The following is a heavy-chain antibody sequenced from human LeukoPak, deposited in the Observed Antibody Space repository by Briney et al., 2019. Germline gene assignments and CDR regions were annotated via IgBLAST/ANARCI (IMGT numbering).Heavy chain of an antibody. CDR3: SSRYCSGGRCYFY. Sequence: GGSLKLSCAASGFSFSGSAMHWVRQASGKGLEWVGRIRSKVNSYATAYAESVKGRFTISRDDSKNTAHQQMNSLKTEDTAVYYCSSRYCSGGRCYFYWGQGTLVSVSS. D-gene: IGHD2-15*01. J-gene: IGHJ4*02. CDR1: GFSFSGSA. CDR2: IRSKVNSYAT. V-gene: IGHV3-73*01.